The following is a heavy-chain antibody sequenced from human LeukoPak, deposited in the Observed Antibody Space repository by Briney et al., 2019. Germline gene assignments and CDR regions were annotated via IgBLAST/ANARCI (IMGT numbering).Heavy chain of an antibody. CDR3: ARVHGSGSYYNYFDY. J-gene: IGHJ4*02. V-gene: IGHV1-69*13. D-gene: IGHD3-10*01. CDR2: GIPILGTA. Sequence: SENLSCKASGGTFSSYAISWGRQGPGQGLEWMGGGIPILGTANYAQKFQGRVMITSDESTSTAYMELSSLRSEDTAVYYCARVHGSGSYYNYFDYWGQGTLVTVSS. CDR1: GGTFSSYA.